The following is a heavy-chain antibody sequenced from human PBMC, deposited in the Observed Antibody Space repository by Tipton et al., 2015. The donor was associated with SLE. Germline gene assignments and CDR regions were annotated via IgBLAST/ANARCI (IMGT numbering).Heavy chain of an antibody. CDR2: INQSGST. CDR3: ARQGSDGVGLFGYGMDV. V-gene: IGHV4-34*01. D-gene: IGHD2-8*01. Sequence: TLSLTCAVYGGSFSGYYWRWIRQPPGNGLEWIGEINQSGSTNYNPSLKSRVTISVDTSKNQFSLELSSVTAADTAVYYCARQGSDGVGLFGYGMDVWGQGSTVTVSS. J-gene: IGHJ6*02. CDR1: GGSFSGYY.